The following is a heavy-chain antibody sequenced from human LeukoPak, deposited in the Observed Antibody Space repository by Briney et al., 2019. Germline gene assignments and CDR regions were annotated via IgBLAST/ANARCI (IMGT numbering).Heavy chain of an antibody. J-gene: IGHJ6*02. Sequence: SETLSLTCTVSGGSISSYYWSWIRQPPGKGLEWIGYIYYSGSTNYNSSLKSRVTISVDTSKNQFSLKLSSVTAADTAVYYCARDLVEDIAGQYYYYGMDVWGQGTTVTVSS. CDR2: IYYSGST. D-gene: IGHD5-12*01. V-gene: IGHV4-59*01. CDR3: ARDLVEDIAGQYYYYGMDV. CDR1: GGSISSYY.